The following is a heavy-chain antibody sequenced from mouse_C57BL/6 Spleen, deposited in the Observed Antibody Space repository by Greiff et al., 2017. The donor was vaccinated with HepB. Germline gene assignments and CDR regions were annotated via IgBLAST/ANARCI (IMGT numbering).Heavy chain of an antibody. Sequence: DVKLVVSGGGLVQPGGSLKLSCAASGFTFSDYYMYWVRQTPEKRLEWVAYISNGGGSTYYPDTVKGRFTISRDNAKKTLYLQMSRLKSEDTAMYYCARQLGNYNYAMDYWGQGTSVTVSS. CDR1: GFTFSDYY. CDR2: ISNGGGST. J-gene: IGHJ4*01. CDR3: ARQLGNYNYAMDY. D-gene: IGHD2-1*01. V-gene: IGHV5-12*01.